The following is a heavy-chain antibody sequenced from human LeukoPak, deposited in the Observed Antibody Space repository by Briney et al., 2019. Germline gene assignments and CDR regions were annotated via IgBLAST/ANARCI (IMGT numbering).Heavy chain of an antibody. CDR3: ARELVGYGIGHDY. V-gene: IGHV1-2*02. CDR2: INPNSGGT. J-gene: IGHJ4*02. D-gene: IGHD2-8*02. Sequence: ASVKVSCKASGYTFTCYYLHWVRQAPGQGLEWMGWINPNSGGTNYAQKFQGRVTMTRDTYISTAYMELSRLRHDDTAVYYCARELVGYGIGHDYWGQGTLVTVSS. CDR1: GYTFTCYY.